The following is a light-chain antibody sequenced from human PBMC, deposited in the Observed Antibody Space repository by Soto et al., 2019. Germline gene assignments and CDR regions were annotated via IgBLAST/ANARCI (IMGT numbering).Light chain of an antibody. CDR2: AAS. CDR1: QGISSF. V-gene: IGKV1-9*01. CDR3: QHYNSYSEA. J-gene: IGKJ1*01. Sequence: IQLTQSQSSLSASVGDSVTITCRASQGISSFLAWYQQKPGKAPKLLIYAASTLQSGVPSRFSGSGSGTEFTLTISSLQPDDFATYYCQHYNSYSEAFGQGTKVDI.